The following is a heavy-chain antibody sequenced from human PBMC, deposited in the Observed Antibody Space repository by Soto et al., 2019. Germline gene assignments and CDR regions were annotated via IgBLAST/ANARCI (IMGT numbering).Heavy chain of an antibody. CDR2: ISSSSSYI. J-gene: IGHJ5*02. D-gene: IGHD4-17*01. Sequence: GGSLRLSCAASGFTFSSYSMNWVRQAPGKGLEWVSSISSSSSYIYYADSVKGRFTISRDNAKNSLYLQMNSLRAEDTAVYYCARGESDYGYNWFDPWGQGTLVTVS. CDR3: ARGESDYGYNWFDP. V-gene: IGHV3-21*01. CDR1: GFTFSSYS.